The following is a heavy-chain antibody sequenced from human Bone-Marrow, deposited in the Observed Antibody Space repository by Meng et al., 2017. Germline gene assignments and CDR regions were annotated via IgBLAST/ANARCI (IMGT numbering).Heavy chain of an antibody. V-gene: IGHV3-7*01. CDR1: GFTFSSYW. CDR2: IKQDGSEK. CDR3: ARGLYYYDSSGYYYGY. Sequence: GESLKISCAASGFTFSSYWMSWVRQAPGKGLEWVANIKQDGSEKDYVDSVKGRFTISRDNAKNSLYLQMNSLRAEDTAVYYCARGLYYYDSSGYYYGYWGQGTLVTVSS. J-gene: IGHJ4*02. D-gene: IGHD3-22*01.